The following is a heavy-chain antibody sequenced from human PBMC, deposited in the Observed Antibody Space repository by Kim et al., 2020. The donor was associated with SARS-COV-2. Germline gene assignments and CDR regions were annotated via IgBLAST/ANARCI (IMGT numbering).Heavy chain of an antibody. J-gene: IGHJ6*02. D-gene: IGHD4-4*01. CDR3: AKVRTTEEYYYYYGMDV. V-gene: IGHV3-23*01. CDR2: ISGSGGST. Sequence: GGSLRLSCAASGFTFSSYAMSWVRQAPGKGLEWVSAISGSGGSTYYADSVKGRFTISRDNSKNTLYLQMNSLRAEDTAVYYCAKVRTTEEYYYYYGMDVWGQGTTVTVSS. CDR1: GFTFSSYA.